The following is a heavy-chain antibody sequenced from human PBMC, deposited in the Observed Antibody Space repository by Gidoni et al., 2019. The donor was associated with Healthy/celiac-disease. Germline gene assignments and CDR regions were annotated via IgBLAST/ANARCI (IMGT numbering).Heavy chain of an antibody. D-gene: IGHD6-13*01. CDR2: ISAYNGNT. J-gene: IGHJ6*02. CDR3: ARIIGLRQQLVEGQTPNRIKGYYYGMDV. V-gene: IGHV1-18*01. Sequence: QVQLVQSGAEVKKPGASVKVSCKASGYTFTSYGISWVRQAPGQGLEWMGWISAYNGNTNYAQKLQGRVTMTTDTSTSTAYMELRSLRSDDTAVYYCARIIGLRQQLVEGQTPNRIKGYYYGMDVWGQGTTVTVSS. CDR1: GYTFTSYG.